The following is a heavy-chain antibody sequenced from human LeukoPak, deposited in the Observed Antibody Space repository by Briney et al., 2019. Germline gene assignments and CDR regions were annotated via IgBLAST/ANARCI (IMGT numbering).Heavy chain of an antibody. CDR3: ARDGAVTNGRYFDY. CDR1: GFTFSSYG. J-gene: IGHJ4*02. Sequence: TGGSLRLSCAASGFTFSSYGMHWVRQAPGKGLEWVAFIRYDGSNKYYADSVKGRFTISRDNSKNTLYLQMNGLRAEDTAVYYCARDGAVTNGRYFDYWGQGTLVTVSS. V-gene: IGHV3-30*02. CDR2: IRYDGSNK. D-gene: IGHD4-17*01.